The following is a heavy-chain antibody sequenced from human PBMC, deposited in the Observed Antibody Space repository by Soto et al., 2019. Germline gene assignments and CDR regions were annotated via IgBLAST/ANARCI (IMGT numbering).Heavy chain of an antibody. Sequence: SLRLSCAASGLTFSNYWMNWVRQAPGKGLEWVAKINPDGSDKHYIDSVKGRFTISRDNAQNSVSLQMNSLRAEDTAVYFCLGGSNYDTPWGQGTLVTVSS. CDR1: GLTFSNYW. V-gene: IGHV3-7*03. J-gene: IGHJ5*02. CDR2: INPDGSDK. D-gene: IGHD3-16*01. CDR3: LGGSNYDTP.